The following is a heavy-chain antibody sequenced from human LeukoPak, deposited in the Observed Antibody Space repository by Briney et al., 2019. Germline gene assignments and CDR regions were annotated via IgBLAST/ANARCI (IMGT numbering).Heavy chain of an antibody. Sequence: GGSLRLSCAASGFTFNNYAMTWVRQAPGKGLEWVSVVSGSGDSTNYADSVKGRFTISRDNSKNTLFLQMNSLRTEDTAVHFCARWGNDYSQFDSWGQGTLVTVS. CDR1: GFTFNNYA. CDR2: VSGSGDST. CDR3: ARWGNDYSQFDS. V-gene: IGHV3-23*01. D-gene: IGHD4-11*01. J-gene: IGHJ4*02.